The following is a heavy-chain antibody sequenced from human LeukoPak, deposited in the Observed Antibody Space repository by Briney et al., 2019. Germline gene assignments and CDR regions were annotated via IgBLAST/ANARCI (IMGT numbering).Heavy chain of an antibody. CDR1: GFTFSTYW. Sequence: GASLRLSCAASGFTFSTYWMHWVRQAPGKGLMWVSRINTDGSSTNYADSVKGRFTISRDNAKNTLYLQMNSLRAEDTAVYYCASVWPFGYWGQGTLVTVSS. D-gene: IGHD2-8*01. V-gene: IGHV3-74*01. CDR2: INTDGSST. J-gene: IGHJ4*02. CDR3: ASVWPFGY.